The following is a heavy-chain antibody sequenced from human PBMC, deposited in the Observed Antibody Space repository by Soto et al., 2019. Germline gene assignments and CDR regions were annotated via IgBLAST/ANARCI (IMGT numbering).Heavy chain of an antibody. D-gene: IGHD6-19*01. J-gene: IGHJ4*02. CDR2: ISSSDGTI. CDR1: GFTFSDYY. Sequence: QVRLVESGGGLVKPGGSLRLSCAASGFTFSDYYMSWIRQAPGKGLEWGSYISSSDGTIYYSDSVKGRFTISRDNAKDSLYLQMNSLRAEDAAGYYCARCIAVAGNGIDFWGQGTLVTVSS. V-gene: IGHV3-11*01. CDR3: ARCIAVAGNGIDF.